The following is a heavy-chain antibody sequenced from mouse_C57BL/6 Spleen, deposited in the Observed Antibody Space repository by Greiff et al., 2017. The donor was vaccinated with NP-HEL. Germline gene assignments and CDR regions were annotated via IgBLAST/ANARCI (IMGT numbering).Heavy chain of an antibody. V-gene: IGHV1-81*01. J-gene: IGHJ2*01. CDR3: ARSSYGNYYFDY. D-gene: IGHD2-1*01. CDR2: IYPRSGNT. CDR1: GYTFTSYG. Sequence: VQLQQSGAELARPGASVKLSCKASGYTFTSYGISWVKQRTGQGLEWIGEIYPRSGNTYYNEKFKGKATLTADKSSSTAYMELRSLTAEDSAVYFCARSSYGNYYFDYWGQGTTLTVSS.